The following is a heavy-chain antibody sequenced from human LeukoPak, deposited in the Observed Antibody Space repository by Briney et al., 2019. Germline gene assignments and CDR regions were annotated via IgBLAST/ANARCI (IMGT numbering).Heavy chain of an antibody. CDR3: ARVPKYFDL. CDR1: GGSFSSFY. CDR2: INHNRNT. J-gene: IGHJ2*01. Sequence: KPSETLSHTCAVYGGSFSSFYWTWIRQPPGKGLEWIGQINHNRNTHYNPSLKSRVTISVDTSKNQFSLKLSSVTAADTAVYYCARVPKYFDLWGRGTLVTVSS. V-gene: IGHV4-34*01.